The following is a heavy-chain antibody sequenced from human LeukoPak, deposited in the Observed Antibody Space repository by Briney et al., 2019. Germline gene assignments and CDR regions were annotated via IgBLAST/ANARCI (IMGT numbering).Heavy chain of an antibody. CDR3: AIQVMATMFFYFDY. CDR2: IYYSGST. Sequence: SETLSLTCTVSGGSISSSSYYWGWIRQPPGKGLEWIGSIYYSGSTYYNPSLKSRVTISVDTSKNQFSLKLSSVTAADTAVYYCAIQVMATMFFYFDYWGQGTLVTVSS. J-gene: IGHJ4*02. V-gene: IGHV4-39*01. D-gene: IGHD5-24*01. CDR1: GGSISSSSYY.